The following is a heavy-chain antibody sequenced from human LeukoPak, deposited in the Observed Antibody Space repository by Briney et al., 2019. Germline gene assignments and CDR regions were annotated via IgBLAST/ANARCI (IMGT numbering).Heavy chain of an antibody. CDR1: GFTFSTYW. CDR3: ARGKTPAVTTPFDY. Sequence: GGSLRLSCAASGFTFSTYWMHWVRQAPGKGLVWVSRINSDGSSTSNADSVKGRFTISRDNAKNTLYLQVNSLRAEDTAVYYCARGKTPAVTTPFDYWGQGTLVTVSS. V-gene: IGHV3-74*01. J-gene: IGHJ4*02. D-gene: IGHD4-17*01. CDR2: INSDGSST.